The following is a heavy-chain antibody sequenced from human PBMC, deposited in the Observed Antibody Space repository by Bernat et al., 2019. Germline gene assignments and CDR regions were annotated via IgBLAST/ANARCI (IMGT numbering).Heavy chain of an antibody. CDR2: ISGSGGTT. V-gene: IGHV3-23*01. CDR1: GFTFSSYA. Sequence: EVQLLESGGDLVQPGGSLRLSCAASGFTFSSYAMSWVRQAPGKGLEWVSAISGSGGTTYYADSVKGRFTISRDNSKNTLYLQMNSLRAEDTAVYYCAKGGTVTTRFGDYLGDYWGQGTLVTVSS. D-gene: IGHD4-17*01. J-gene: IGHJ4*02. CDR3: AKGGTVTTRFGDYLGDY.